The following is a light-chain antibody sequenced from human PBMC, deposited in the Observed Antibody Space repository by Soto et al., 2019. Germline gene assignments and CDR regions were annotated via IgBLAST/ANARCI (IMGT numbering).Light chain of an antibody. CDR1: SSDVGGYNY. CDR2: DVS. CDR3: SSHTSSDTEV. J-gene: IGLJ2*01. V-gene: IGLV2-14*01. Sequence: QSALTQPASVSGSPGQSITISCTGTSSDVGGYNYVSWYQQHPGKAPKVMIYDVSNRPSGVSNRFSGSKSGNTASLTISGLQAEDEADYYCSSHTSSDTEVFGGVTKVTVL.